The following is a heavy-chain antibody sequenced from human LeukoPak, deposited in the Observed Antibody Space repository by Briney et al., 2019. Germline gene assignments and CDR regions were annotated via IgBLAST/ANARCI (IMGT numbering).Heavy chain of an antibody. D-gene: IGHD3-10*01. CDR2: IYHSGTT. V-gene: IGHV4-4*02. Sequence: KTSGTLSLTCSVSGGSISNNNWWSWVRQSPGKGLEWIGNIYHSGTTHYNPSLKSRATISVDKSKNQFSLKLNSVTAADTAVYYCAIKPPSGWFGTGWLDPWGQGTLVTVSS. J-gene: IGHJ5*02. CDR3: AIKPPSGWFGTGWLDP. CDR1: GGSISNNNW.